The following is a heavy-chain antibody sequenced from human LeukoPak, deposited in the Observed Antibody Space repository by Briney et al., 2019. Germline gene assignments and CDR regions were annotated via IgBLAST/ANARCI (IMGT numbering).Heavy chain of an antibody. D-gene: IGHD3-9*01. CDR2: ISSGSDYI. CDR1: GFTFNSYS. CDR3: AREDWLAFEY. V-gene: IGHV3-21*01. Sequence: PGGSLRLSCAASGFTFNSYSMNWVRQTPGKGLEWVSSISSGSDYIYYADSVKGRFTISRDNAKNSLYLQMNSLRAEDRAVYYCAREDWLAFEYWGQGDLVTVSS. J-gene: IGHJ4*02.